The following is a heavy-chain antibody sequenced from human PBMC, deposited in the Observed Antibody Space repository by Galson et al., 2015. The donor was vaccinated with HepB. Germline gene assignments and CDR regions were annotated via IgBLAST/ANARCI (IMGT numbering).Heavy chain of an antibody. J-gene: IGHJ4*02. CDR2: ISSTSSNI. V-gene: IGHV3-48*01. D-gene: IGHD6-6*01. CDR3: AREERLVSSSIDY. Sequence: SLRLSCAASGFTFSSYNLDWVRQAPGKGLEWVSYISSTSSNIYYADSVKGRFTISRDNAKNSLYLQMNSLRAEDTAVYYCAREERLVSSSIDYWGQGTLVTVSS. CDR1: GFTFSSYN.